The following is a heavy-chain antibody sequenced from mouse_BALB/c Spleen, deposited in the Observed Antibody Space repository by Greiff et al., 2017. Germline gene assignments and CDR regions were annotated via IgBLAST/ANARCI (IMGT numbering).Heavy chain of an antibody. CDR1: GFDFSGYW. Sequence: DVKVVESGGGLVRPGGSLKLSCAASGFDFSGYWMSWVRQSPGKGLEWIGEINPDSSTINYTPSLKDKFIISRDNAKNTLYLQMSKVNSEDTALYYCARPDGNPHAMNYWGQGTSVTVSS. CDR2: INPDSSTI. J-gene: IGHJ4*01. CDR3: ARPDGNPHAMNY. V-gene: IGHV4-1*02. D-gene: IGHD2-1*01.